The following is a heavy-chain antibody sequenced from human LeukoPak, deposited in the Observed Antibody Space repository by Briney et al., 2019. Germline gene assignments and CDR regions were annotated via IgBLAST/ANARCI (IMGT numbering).Heavy chain of an antibody. D-gene: IGHD5-18*01. V-gene: IGHV3-48*01. CDR1: GFTFSSYW. Sequence: GGSLRLSCAASGFTFSSYWMSWVRQAPGKGLEWVSYISSSGSTIYYADSVKGRFTISRDNSKNTLYLQMNSLRAEDTAVYYCARDLGGGYSYGYLDLWGRGTLVTVSS. CDR3: ARDLGGGYSYGYLDL. CDR2: ISSSGSTI. J-gene: IGHJ2*01.